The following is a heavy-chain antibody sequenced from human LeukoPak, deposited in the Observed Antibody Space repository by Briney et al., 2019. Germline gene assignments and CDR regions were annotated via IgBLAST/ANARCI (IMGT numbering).Heavy chain of an antibody. D-gene: IGHD3-3*01. J-gene: IGHJ3*02. CDR3: AKDYLGVVPDAFDI. V-gene: IGHV3-7*01. CDR2: IKQDGSEK. CDR1: GFTFSSYW. Sequence: GGSLRLSCAASGFTFSSYWMSWVRQAPGKGLEWVANIKQDGSEKYYVDSVKGRFTISRDNAKNSLYLQMNSLRAEDTAVYYCAKDYLGVVPDAFDIWGQGTTVTVSS.